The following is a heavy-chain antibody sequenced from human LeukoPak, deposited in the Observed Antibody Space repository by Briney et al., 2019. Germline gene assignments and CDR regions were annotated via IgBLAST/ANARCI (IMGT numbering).Heavy chain of an antibody. CDR1: GVTFSSYG. CDR3: TTRVIRGNSGDDYDD. V-gene: IGHV3-30*03. J-gene: IGHJ4*02. Sequence: GGSLRLSCAASGVTFSSYGMHGVRQAPGKGLEWVALISSDGNDKLYGASVKGRFAISRDESKSTLYLQMNSLRAEDPAVYYCTTRVIRGNSGDDYDDWGQGTLVTVCS. D-gene: IGHD5-12*01. CDR2: ISSDGNDK.